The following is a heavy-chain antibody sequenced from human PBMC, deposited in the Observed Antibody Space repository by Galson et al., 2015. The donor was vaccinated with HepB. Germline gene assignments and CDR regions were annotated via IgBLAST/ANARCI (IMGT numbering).Heavy chain of an antibody. CDR2: TYYRSKWYN. V-gene: IGHV6-1*01. CDR3: ARGYYDSSGYYFDY. CDR1: GDSVCSNSAA. J-gene: IGHJ4*02. Sequence: CAISGDSVCSNSAAWNWVRQSPSRGLEWLGRTYYRSKWYNDYAVSVKSRITINPDTSKNQFSLQLNSVTPEDTAVYYCARGYYDSSGYYFDYWFQGTLVTVSS. D-gene: IGHD3-22*01.